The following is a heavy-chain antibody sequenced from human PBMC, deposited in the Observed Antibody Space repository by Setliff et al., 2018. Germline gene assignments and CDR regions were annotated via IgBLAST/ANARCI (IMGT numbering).Heavy chain of an antibody. CDR1: GFTFNNYW. J-gene: IGHJ3*02. CDR3: ARDAAAATGSFDI. D-gene: IGHD2-15*01. V-gene: IGHV3-7*03. CDR2: IKKDGSER. Sequence: LYCAASGFTFNNYWMSWVRQAPGKGLEWVASIKKDGSERYYVDSVKGRFTISRDNAENSLYLQMNSLRVEDTAVYHCARDAAAATGSFDIWGQGTMVTVSS.